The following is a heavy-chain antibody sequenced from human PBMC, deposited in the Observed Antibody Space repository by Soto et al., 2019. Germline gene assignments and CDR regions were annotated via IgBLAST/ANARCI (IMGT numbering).Heavy chain of an antibody. Sequence: QVQLVQSGSEVKKPGSSVKVSCTASGGSFDNHVFAWVRQAPGQGLEWLGQIIPAYGAPNYAQKFEGRLTVTADESQSSAHMELRSLTSDDTAVYYCARSPRGIIVVVSTGFDSWGQGTRITVAS. CDR2: IIPAYGAP. V-gene: IGHV1-69*01. CDR1: GGSFDNHV. CDR3: ARSPRGIIVVVSTGFDS. J-gene: IGHJ4*02. D-gene: IGHD2-15*01.